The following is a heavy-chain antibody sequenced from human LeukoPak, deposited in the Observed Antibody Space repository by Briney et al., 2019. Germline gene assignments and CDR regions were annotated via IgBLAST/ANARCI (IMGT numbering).Heavy chain of an antibody. J-gene: IGHJ4*02. CDR3: ARDRYCISTTCYKDYFDY. V-gene: IGHV1-18*04. CDR2: ISVYNGNT. Sequence: ASVKVSCKASGYIFTSYGISWVRQAPGQGLEWMGWISVYNGNTNDAQKLQGRVTMTTDTSTSAAYMELRSLRSDDTAVYYCARDRYCISTTCYKDYFDYWGQGTLVTVSS. CDR1: GYIFTSYG. D-gene: IGHD2-2*02.